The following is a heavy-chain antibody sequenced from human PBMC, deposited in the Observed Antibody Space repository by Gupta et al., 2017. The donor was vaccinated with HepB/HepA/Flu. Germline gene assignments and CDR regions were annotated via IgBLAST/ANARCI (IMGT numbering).Heavy chain of an antibody. CDR2: ISYHGKDK. CDR3: ARGLGLLWLGGPY. J-gene: IGHJ4*02. V-gene: IGHV3-30*01. CDR1: GFTFSGYA. D-gene: IGHD3-10*01. Sequence: QVQLEESGGGVVQPGRSLRLSCAASGFTFSGYAMHWVRQAPGKGLEWVAVISYHGKDKYYADSVKGRSTISRDNSKNTVNLQIHSLRVEDTAVYFCARGLGLLWLGGPYWGQGTLVTVSS.